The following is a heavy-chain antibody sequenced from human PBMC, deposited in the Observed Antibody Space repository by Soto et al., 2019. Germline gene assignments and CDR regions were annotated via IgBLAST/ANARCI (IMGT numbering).Heavy chain of an antibody. Sequence: QVQLQESGPALVKPSGTLCLTCAVSGDSISRGNRWSWVRESPGKGLDWIGDFYYGGSTIYTPSLKSRVTISGDRSKNQFSLRLTSVTAADTAMYYCARGSGYDYGRWGQGTLVTVSS. D-gene: IGHD5-12*01. CDR2: FYYGGST. CDR1: GDSISRGNR. CDR3: ARGSGYDYGR. V-gene: IGHV4-4*02. J-gene: IGHJ4*02.